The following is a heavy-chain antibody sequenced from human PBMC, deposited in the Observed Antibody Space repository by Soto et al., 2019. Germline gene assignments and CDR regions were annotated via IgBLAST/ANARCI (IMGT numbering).Heavy chain of an antibody. D-gene: IGHD2-21*02. J-gene: IGHJ4*02. CDR2: IYWNDDK. Sequence: SGPTLVNPTQTLTLTCTYSGFSLSTFGMGVGWIRQPRGKAPEWLALIYWNDDKRYSPSLKNRLTIAKDTSKNLVVLTMTNVHPVDTATYYCVNSRDSYPSDYWGRGTLVTVSS. CDR1: GFSLSTFGMG. CDR3: VNSRDSYPSDY. V-gene: IGHV2-5*01.